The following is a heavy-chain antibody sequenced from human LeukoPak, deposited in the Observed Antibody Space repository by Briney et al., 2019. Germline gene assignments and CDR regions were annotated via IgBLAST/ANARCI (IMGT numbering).Heavy chain of an antibody. J-gene: IGHJ4*02. CDR2: TSYDGSNK. Sequence: PGRSLRLSCAASGFTFSSYAMHWVRQAPGKGLEWVAVTSYDGSNKYYADSVKGRFTISRDNSKNTLYLQVNSLRAEDTAVYYCARDYYDFWSGYYFDYWGQGTLVTVSS. V-gene: IGHV3-30-3*01. CDR3: ARDYYDFWSGYYFDY. CDR1: GFTFSSYA. D-gene: IGHD3-3*01.